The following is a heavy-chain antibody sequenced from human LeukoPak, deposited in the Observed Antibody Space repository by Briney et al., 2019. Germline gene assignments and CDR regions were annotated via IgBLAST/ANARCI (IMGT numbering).Heavy chain of an antibody. CDR2: ISWNSGSI. Sequence: GRSLRLSCAASGFTFDDYAMHWVRQAPGKGLAWVSGISWNSGSIGYADSVKGRFTISRDNAKNSLYLQMNSLRAEDTALYYCAKDDAKAAEGFDYWGQGTLVTVSS. D-gene: IGHD4/OR15-4a*01. V-gene: IGHV3-9*01. CDR3: AKDDAKAAEGFDY. J-gene: IGHJ4*02. CDR1: GFTFDDYA.